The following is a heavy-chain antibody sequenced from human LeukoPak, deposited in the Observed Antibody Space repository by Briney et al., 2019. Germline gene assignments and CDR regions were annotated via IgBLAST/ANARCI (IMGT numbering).Heavy chain of an antibody. CDR2: IYYSGST. Sequence: PSETLSLTCTVSGGSISTYYWSWIRQPPGKGLEWIGYIYYSGSTYYNPSLKSRVTISVDTSKNQFSLKLSSVTAADTGVYYCARLAPPPNPSTVGATIDYWGQGTLVTVSS. J-gene: IGHJ4*02. V-gene: IGHV4-59*08. CDR3: ARLAPPPNPSTVGATIDY. D-gene: IGHD1-26*01. CDR1: GGSISTYY.